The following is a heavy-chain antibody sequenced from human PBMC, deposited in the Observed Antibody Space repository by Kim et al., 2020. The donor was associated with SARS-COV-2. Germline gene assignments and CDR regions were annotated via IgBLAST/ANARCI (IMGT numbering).Heavy chain of an antibody. CDR3: ARGIGRVVVPAAPFDY. J-gene: IGHJ4*02. V-gene: IGHV4-34*01. D-gene: IGHD2-2*01. Sequence: SLQSRVTISVDTSKNQFSLKLSSVTAADTAVYYCARGIGRVVVPAAPFDYWGQGTLVTVSS.